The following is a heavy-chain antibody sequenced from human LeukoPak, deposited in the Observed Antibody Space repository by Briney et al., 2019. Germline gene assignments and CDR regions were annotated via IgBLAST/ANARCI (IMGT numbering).Heavy chain of an antibody. D-gene: IGHD2-2*01. V-gene: IGHV4-39*07. CDR1: GGSISSSGYC. Sequence: PSETLSLTCRVSGGSISSSGYCWGWIRQPPGKGLEWIGSVYYSGTTYYNPSLKSRVTISVDPSKSQFSLRLTSVTAADTAVYYCAREYSSSRYDYWGQGSLVSVSS. J-gene: IGHJ4*02. CDR3: AREYSSSRYDY. CDR2: VYYSGTT.